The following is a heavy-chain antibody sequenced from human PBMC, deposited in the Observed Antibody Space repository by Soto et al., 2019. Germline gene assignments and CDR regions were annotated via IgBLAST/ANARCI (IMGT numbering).Heavy chain of an antibody. CDR1: GFTFSSYA. V-gene: IGHV3-23*01. D-gene: IGHD3-22*01. J-gene: IGHJ6*02. CDR3: AKKRTYYYDSSGYYYYYGMDV. Sequence: GGSLRLSCAASGFTFSSYAMSWVRQAPGKGLEWVSAISGSGGSTYYADSVKGRFTISRDNSKNTLYLQMNSLRAEDTAVYYCAKKRTYYYDSSGYYYYYGMDVWGQGTTVTVSS. CDR2: ISGSGGST.